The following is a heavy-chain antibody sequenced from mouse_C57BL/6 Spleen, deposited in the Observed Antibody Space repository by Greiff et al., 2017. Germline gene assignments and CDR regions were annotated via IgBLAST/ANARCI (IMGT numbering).Heavy chain of an antibody. CDR3: ARRYYGSSSPLDY. V-gene: IGHV5-9*01. J-gene: IGHJ2*01. CDR1: GFTFSSYT. D-gene: IGHD1-1*01. Sequence: EVMLVESGGGLVKPGGSLKLSCAASGFTFSSYTMSWVRQTPEKRLEWVATISGGGGNTYYPDNVKGRFTISRYNAKNTLYLHMSSLRSEDTALYYCARRYYGSSSPLDYWGQGTTLTVSS. CDR2: ISGGGGNT.